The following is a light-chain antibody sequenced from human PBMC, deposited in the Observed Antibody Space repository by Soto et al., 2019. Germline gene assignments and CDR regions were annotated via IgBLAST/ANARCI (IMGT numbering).Light chain of an antibody. Sequence: EIVLTQSPGTLSLSPGERATLSCRASQSVSSSYLAWYQQKPGQAPRLLIYGASSRATGIPDRFSGSGSGTDFTLTISRLXXEXXXXYYCQQYGSSPRTFGQGTRLXIK. CDR3: QQYGSSPRT. J-gene: IGKJ5*01. CDR1: QSVSSSY. CDR2: GAS. V-gene: IGKV3-20*01.